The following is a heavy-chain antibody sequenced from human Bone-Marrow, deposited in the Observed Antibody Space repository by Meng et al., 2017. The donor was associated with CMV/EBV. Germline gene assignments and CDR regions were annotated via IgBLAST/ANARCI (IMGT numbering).Heavy chain of an antibody. Sequence: GGSLRLSCAASGFTFSSYAMHWVRQAPGKGLEWVAVISYDGSNKYYADSVKGRFTISRDNSKNTLYLQMNSLRAEDTAVYYCAAWDDAFDIWGQGTMVPVSS. D-gene: IGHD1-26*01. CDR3: AAWDDAFDI. CDR2: ISYDGSNK. J-gene: IGHJ3*02. CDR1: GFTFSSYA. V-gene: IGHV3-30*04.